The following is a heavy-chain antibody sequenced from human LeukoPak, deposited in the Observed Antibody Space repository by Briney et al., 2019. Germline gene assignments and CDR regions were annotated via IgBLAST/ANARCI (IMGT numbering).Heavy chain of an antibody. D-gene: IGHD3-10*01. CDR1: GFTFSSYG. Sequence: GGSLRLSCAASGFTFSSYGMHWVRQAPGKGLEWVAVISYDGSNKYYADSVKGRFTISRDNSKNTLYLQMNSLRAEDTAVYYCAEDRGDSAAPYYFDYWGQGTLVTVSS. CDR2: ISYDGSNK. V-gene: IGHV3-30*18. J-gene: IGHJ4*02. CDR3: AEDRGDSAAPYYFDY.